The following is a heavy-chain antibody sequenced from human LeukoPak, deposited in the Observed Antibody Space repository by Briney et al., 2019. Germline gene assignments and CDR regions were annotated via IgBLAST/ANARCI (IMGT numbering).Heavy chain of an antibody. V-gene: IGHV3-49*04. D-gene: IGHD5-24*01. CDR1: GFTFSSYS. CDR3: TRDGGDGYETTHFDY. Sequence: GGSLRLSCAASGFTFSSYSMNWVRQAPGKGLEWVGFIRSKAYGGATEYAASVKGRFTISRDDSKSIAYLQMNSLKTEDTAVYYCTRDGGDGYETTHFDYWGQGTLVTVSS. CDR2: IRSKAYGGAT. J-gene: IGHJ4*02.